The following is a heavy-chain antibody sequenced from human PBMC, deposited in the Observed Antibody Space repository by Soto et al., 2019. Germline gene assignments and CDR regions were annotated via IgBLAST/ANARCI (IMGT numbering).Heavy chain of an antibody. V-gene: IGHV3-30-3*01. Sequence: GSLRLSCAASGFTFSSYAMHWVRQAPGKGLEWVAVISYDGSNKYYADSVEGRFTISRDNSKNTLYLQMNSLRAEDTAVYYCARDFKPAAFGYWGQGTLVTVSS. CDR3: ARDFKPAAFGY. J-gene: IGHJ4*02. CDR1: GFTFSSYA. D-gene: IGHD6-13*01. CDR2: ISYDGSNK.